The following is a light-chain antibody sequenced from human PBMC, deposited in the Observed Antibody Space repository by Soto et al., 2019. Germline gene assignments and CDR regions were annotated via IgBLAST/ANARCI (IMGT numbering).Light chain of an antibody. CDR2: AAS. V-gene: IGKV3-20*01. CDR3: QQYGGSPPFT. J-gene: IGKJ3*01. Sequence: ESVLTQSPGTLSLSTGERATLSCRASQSVGNNYLAWYQQRPGQSPRLLIYAASSRVNGIPDRFSGSGSETDFTLTISRLEPEDCAVYYCQQYGGSPPFTFGPGNKVDIK. CDR1: QSVGNNY.